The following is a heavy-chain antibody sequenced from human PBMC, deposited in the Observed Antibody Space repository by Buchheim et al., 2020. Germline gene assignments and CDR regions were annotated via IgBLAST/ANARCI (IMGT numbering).Heavy chain of an antibody. J-gene: IGHJ4*02. Sequence: QVQLVQSGAEVKKPGASVKVSCKASGYTFTNYYIHWVRQAPGQGLEWMGIINPRGGSTTYAQKFQGRVTMTRGTSTGPVYMDLSSLRSEDTAVYYCARVVSRTAFDYWGQGTL. CDR2: INPRGGST. V-gene: IGHV1-46*01. CDR1: GYTFTNYY. D-gene: IGHD2/OR15-2a*01. CDR3: ARVVSRTAFDY.